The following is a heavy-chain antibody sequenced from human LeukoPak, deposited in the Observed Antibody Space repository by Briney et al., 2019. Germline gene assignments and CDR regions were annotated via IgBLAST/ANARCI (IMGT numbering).Heavy chain of an antibody. CDR2: IYHSGST. CDR1: GYSISSGYY. Sequence: SETLSLTCTVSGYSISSGYYWGWIRQPPGKGLEWIGSIYHSGSTYYNPSLKSRVTISVDTSKNQFSLKLSSVTAADTAVYYCARERSVHYYDSSGYDAFDIWGQGTMVTVSS. V-gene: IGHV4-38-2*02. CDR3: ARERSVHYYDSSGYDAFDI. D-gene: IGHD3-22*01. J-gene: IGHJ3*02.